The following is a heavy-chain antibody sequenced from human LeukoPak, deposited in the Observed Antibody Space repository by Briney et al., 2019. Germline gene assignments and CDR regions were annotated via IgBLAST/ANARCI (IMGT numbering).Heavy chain of an antibody. Sequence: GGSLRLSCAASGFSLSRYWMHWVRQAPGTGLVWVSYIDNDGTDTNYADSVRGRFTVSRDNAKNTLYLQMNGLRAEDTAVYHCRRGGFDHNMDVWGKGTTVT. V-gene: IGHV3-74*01. CDR1: GFSLSRYW. D-gene: IGHD3-9*01. CDR3: RRGGFDHNMDV. J-gene: IGHJ6*03. CDR2: IDNDGTDT.